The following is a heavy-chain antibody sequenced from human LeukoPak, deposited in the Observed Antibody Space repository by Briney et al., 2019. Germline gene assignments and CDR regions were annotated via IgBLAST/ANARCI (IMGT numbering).Heavy chain of an antibody. Sequence: SETLSLTCTVSGGSISSGSYYWSWIRQPAGKGLEWIGRIYTSGSTNYNPSLKSRVTISVDTSKNQFSLKLSSVTAADTAVYYCAREKGYCSGGHCYGGTFDYWGQGTLVTVSS. CDR3: AREKGYCSGGHCYGGTFDY. V-gene: IGHV4-61*02. CDR1: GGSISSGSYY. D-gene: IGHD2-15*01. CDR2: IYTSGST. J-gene: IGHJ4*02.